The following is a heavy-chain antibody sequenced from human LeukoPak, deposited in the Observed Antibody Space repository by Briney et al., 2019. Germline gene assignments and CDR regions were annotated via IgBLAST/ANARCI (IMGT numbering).Heavy chain of an antibody. CDR2: ISAYTANT. CDR1: GYSFTSYG. CDR3: ARVLGQAAANRMDV. D-gene: IGHD6-13*01. J-gene: IGHJ6*02. Sequence: ASVKVSCTASGYSFTSYGYNWVRQAPGQGLEGRGWISAYTANTNYAQKVQGRVTVTTDTSASTAYMELRSLRADDTAVYYCARVLGQAAANRMDVWGQGTTVTVSS. V-gene: IGHV1-18*01.